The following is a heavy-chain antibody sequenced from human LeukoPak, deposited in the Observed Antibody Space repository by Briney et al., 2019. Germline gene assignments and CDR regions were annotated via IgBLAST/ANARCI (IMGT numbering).Heavy chain of an antibody. J-gene: IGHJ3*02. Sequence: SVKVSCKASGGTFSNYVISWVRQAPGQGLEWMGRINPIVGIANYRRKFQGRVTITADKSTNTVYMELSNLRSEDTAIYYCGRPANYFGSGTYYIDAFDIWGQGTMVSVSS. CDR2: INPIVGIA. CDR3: GRPANYFGSGTYYIDAFDI. CDR1: GGTFSNYV. D-gene: IGHD3-10*01. V-gene: IGHV1-69*04.